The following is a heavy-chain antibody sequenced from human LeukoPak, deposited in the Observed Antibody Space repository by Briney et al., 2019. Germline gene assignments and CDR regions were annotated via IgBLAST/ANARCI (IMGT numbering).Heavy chain of an antibody. Sequence: NPSETLSLTCTVSGGSVSSGSYYWRWIRQPPGKGLEWIGYIYYSGSTNYNPSLKSRVTISVDTSKNQFSLKLSSVTAADTAVYYCARAASGGGFDYWGQGTLVTVSS. CDR2: IYYSGST. CDR3: ARAASGGGFDY. J-gene: IGHJ4*02. D-gene: IGHD2-15*01. V-gene: IGHV4-61*01. CDR1: GGSVSSGSYY.